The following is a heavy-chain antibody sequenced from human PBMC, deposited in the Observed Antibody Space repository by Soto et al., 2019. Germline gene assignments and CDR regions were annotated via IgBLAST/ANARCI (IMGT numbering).Heavy chain of an antibody. V-gene: IGHV3-21*01. J-gene: IGHJ3*02. CDR2: ISSSSSYI. D-gene: IGHD3-22*01. CDR3: ARVRCADYDSSGYYCLAFDI. CDR1: GFTFSSYS. Sequence: GGSLRLSCAASGFTFSSYSMNWVRQAPGKGLEWVSSISSSSSYIYYADSVKGRFTISRDNAKNSLYLQMNSLRAEDTAVYYCARVRCADYDSSGYYCLAFDIWGQGTMVTVSS.